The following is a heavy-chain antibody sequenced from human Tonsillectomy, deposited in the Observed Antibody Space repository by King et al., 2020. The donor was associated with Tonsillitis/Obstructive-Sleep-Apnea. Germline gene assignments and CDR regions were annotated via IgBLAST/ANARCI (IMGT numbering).Heavy chain of an antibody. CDR3: AKIMSSSATGY. CDR1: GFTFSSYA. V-gene: IGHV3-23*04. Sequence: VQLVESGGGLVQPGGSLRLSCAASGFTFSSYAMNWVRQAPGKGLEWGSAIGVGGGSTYYADSVKGRFTISRDNSKNTLYLQMNSLRAGDTAVYYCAKIMSSSATGYWGQGTLVTVSS. CDR2: IGVGGGST. J-gene: IGHJ4*02. D-gene: IGHD2-15*01.